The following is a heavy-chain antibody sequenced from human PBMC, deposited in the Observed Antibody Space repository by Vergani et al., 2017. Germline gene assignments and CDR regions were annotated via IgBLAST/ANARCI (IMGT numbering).Heavy chain of an antibody. J-gene: IGHJ4*02. Sequence: QVTLKESGPALVKPTQTLTLTCTFSGFSLSTSGMRVSWIRPPPGKALEWLARIDWDDDKFYSTSLKTRLTISKDTSKYQVVLTMTNMDPVDTATYYCARMGYYESSGYSGIYFDYWGQGTLVTVSS. V-gene: IGHV2-70*04. CDR1: GFSLSTSGMR. CDR2: IDWDDDK. CDR3: ARMGYYESSGYSGIYFDY. D-gene: IGHD3-22*01.